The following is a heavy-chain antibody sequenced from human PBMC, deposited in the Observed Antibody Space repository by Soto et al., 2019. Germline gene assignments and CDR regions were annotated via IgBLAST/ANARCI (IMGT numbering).Heavy chain of an antibody. Sequence: SVKVSCKASGGTFSSYAISWVRQAPGQGLEWMGGIIPIFGTANYAQKFQGRVTITADESTSTAYMELSSLRSGDTAVYYCARGIVLVPAALNYYYGMDVWGQGTTVTVSS. CDR1: GGTFSSYA. CDR3: ARGIVLVPAALNYYYGMDV. J-gene: IGHJ6*02. D-gene: IGHD2-2*01. CDR2: IIPIFGTA. V-gene: IGHV1-69*13.